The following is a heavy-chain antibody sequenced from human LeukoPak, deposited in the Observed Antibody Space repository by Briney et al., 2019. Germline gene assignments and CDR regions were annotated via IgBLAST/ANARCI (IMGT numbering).Heavy chain of an antibody. V-gene: IGHV3-74*01. CDR3: VSFYETY. CDR1: GNYW. Sequence: GGSLRLSCAASGNYWMHWVRQVPGKGLVWVSHINSDGSWTSYADSVKGRFTISKDNAKNTVYLQVNSLRAEDTAVYYCVSFYETYWGRGTLVTVSS. J-gene: IGHJ4*02. D-gene: IGHD2/OR15-2a*01. CDR2: INSDGSWT.